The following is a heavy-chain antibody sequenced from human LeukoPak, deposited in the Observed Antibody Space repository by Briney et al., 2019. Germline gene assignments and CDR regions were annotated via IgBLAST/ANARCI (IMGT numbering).Heavy chain of an antibody. J-gene: IGHJ4*02. CDR1: GYPFTGXY. D-gene: IGHD2-2*01. CDR2: XNPNSGFT. Sequence: ASVKVSCKASGYPFTGXYLXXVRQXPGQGXXWMGXXNPNSGFTNYAQKFQGRVTMTRDTSISTAYMELSRLRSDDTAVYYCARLADCSSSSCRSFDYWGQGTLVTVSS. CDR3: ARLADCSSSSCRSFDY. V-gene: IGHV1-2*02.